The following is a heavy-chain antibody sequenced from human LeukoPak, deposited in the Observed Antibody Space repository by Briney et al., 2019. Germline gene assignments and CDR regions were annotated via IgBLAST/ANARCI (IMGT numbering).Heavy chain of an antibody. CDR3: AGSVYSNYGAPYFDF. CDR1: GRPISSYY. J-gene: IGHJ4*02. CDR2: IYTSGST. V-gene: IGHV4-4*07. D-gene: IGHD4-11*01. Sequence: SETLSLTCTVSGRPISSYYRSWIRQPAGKGLEWIGRIYTSGSTNYNPSLKSRVTMSVDTSKNQLSLKLSSVTAADTAVYYCAGSVYSNYGAPYFDFWGQGTLVTVSS.